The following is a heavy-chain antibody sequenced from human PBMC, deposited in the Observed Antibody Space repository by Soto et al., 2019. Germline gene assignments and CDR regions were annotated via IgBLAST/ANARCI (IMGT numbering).Heavy chain of an antibody. CDR1: GDSLTSYG. CDR2: IIPYYGTA. D-gene: IGHD5-12*01. J-gene: IGHJ6*02. CDR3: ARSHPDIVATIFFYYGMDV. V-gene: IGHV1-69*13. Sequence: GTSVKLSCEACGDSLTSYGISWVRQAPRQGLEWMGGIIPYYGTANYAQKFQGRVTITADESTSTAYTELSSLRSEDTAVYYCARSHPDIVATIFFYYGMDVWGQGTTVTVSS.